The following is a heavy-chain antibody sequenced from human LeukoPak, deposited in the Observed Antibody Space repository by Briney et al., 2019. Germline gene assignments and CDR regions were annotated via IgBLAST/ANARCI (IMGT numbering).Heavy chain of an antibody. V-gene: IGHV3-48*01. D-gene: IGHD4-23*01. CDR3: ARVGSGNSYYYYYMDV. J-gene: IGHJ6*03. CDR1: GFTFSDNS. CDR2: ITSGSSTT. Sequence: GGSLRLSCAASGFTFSDNSMNWVRQAPGKGLEWVSYITSGSSTTYYADSVKGRFTVSRDNAKNSLYLQMNSLRAEDTAVYFCARVGSGNSYYYYYMDVWGKGTTVTVSS.